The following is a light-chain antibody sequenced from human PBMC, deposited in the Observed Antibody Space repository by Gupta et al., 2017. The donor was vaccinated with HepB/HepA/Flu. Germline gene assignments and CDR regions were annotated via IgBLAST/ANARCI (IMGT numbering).Light chain of an antibody. J-gene: IGLJ3*02. CDR1: SSDVGSYNL. CDR3: CSYAGSSTWV. CDR2: EVS. V-gene: IGLV2-23*02. Sequence: SPLTQPEPVSVSPAPALTISCTGTSSDVGSYNLVSWYQQHPGKAPKLMIYEVSKRPSGVANRFSGSKSGNTASLTISGLQAEDEADYYCCSYAGSSTWVFGGGTKLTVL.